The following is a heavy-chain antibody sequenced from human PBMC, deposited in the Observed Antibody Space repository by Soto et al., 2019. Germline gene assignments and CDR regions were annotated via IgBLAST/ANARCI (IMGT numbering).Heavy chain of an antibody. CDR1: GFTFSNYG. D-gene: IGHD3-3*01. CDR3: ASTWSGYYYFDS. J-gene: IGHJ4*02. CDR2: ISYDGNNR. Sequence: PVGSLRLSCAASGFTFSNYGMHWVRQAPGKGLEWVAVISYDGNNRYYGDSVKGRFTISRDNSKNTVYLQMNSLRVEDTAVYYCASTWSGYYYFDSWGQGTLVTVSS. V-gene: IGHV3-30*03.